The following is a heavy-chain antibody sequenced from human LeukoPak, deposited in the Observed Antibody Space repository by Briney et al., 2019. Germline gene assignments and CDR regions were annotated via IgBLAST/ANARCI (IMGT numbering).Heavy chain of an antibody. Sequence: GGSLRLSCAASGFTFRRYWMHWVRQAPGKGLVWVSRVNSDGSSTSYGDSVKGRFTISIDNAKNTLSLQMNSLRAEDTAVYYCVRAEGQSFDYWGQGTLVTVSS. CDR2: VNSDGSST. CDR1: GFTFRRYW. D-gene: IGHD6-19*01. CDR3: VRAEGQSFDY. V-gene: IGHV3-74*01. J-gene: IGHJ4*02.